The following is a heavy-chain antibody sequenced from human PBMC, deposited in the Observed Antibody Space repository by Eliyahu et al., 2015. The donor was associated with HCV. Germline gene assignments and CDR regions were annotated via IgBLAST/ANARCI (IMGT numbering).Heavy chain of an antibody. J-gene: IGHJ4*02. D-gene: IGHD3-9*01. CDR3: ARAPDILTGYYTD. V-gene: IGHV1-69*02. CDR2: IIPILGIT. CDR1: GGTFSSYT. Sequence: QVQLVQSGAEVKKPGSSVKVSCKASGGTFSSYTXSWVRQAPGQGLEWMGRIIPILGITNYAQKFQGRVTITADKSTSTAYMELSSLRSEDTAVYYCARAPDILTGYYTDWGQGTLVTVSS.